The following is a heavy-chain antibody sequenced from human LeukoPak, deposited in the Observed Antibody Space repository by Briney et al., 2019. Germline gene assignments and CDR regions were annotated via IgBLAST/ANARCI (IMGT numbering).Heavy chain of an antibody. CDR2: ISWNSGSI. Sequence: GGSLRLSCAASGFTFDDYAMHWVRQAPGKGLGWVSGISWNSGSIGYADSVKGRFTISRDNAKNSLYLQMNSLRAEDTALYYCAKDPHMVATGQDYWGQGTLVTVSS. V-gene: IGHV3-9*01. J-gene: IGHJ4*02. CDR3: AKDPHMVATGQDY. CDR1: GFTFDDYA. D-gene: IGHD5-12*01.